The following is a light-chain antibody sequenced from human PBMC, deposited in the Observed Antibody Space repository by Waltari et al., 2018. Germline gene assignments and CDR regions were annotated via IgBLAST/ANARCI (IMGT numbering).Light chain of an antibody. Sequence: EIVMTQSPATLSVSPGERATLSCWASQSVSSNLAWYQQKPGQAPRLLIYGASTRAPGIPARFSGSGSGTDFTLTISSLQSEDFAVYYCQQYNNWPPWTFGQGTKVEIK. CDR1: QSVSSN. CDR2: GAS. V-gene: IGKV3-15*01. J-gene: IGKJ1*01. CDR3: QQYNNWPPWT.